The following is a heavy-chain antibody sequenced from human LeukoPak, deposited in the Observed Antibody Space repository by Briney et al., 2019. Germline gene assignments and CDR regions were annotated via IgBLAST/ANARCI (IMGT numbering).Heavy chain of an antibody. CDR1: GFTFRSYG. J-gene: IGHJ2*01. CDR3: AKDLVTWASGNWYFDL. Sequence: GGSLRHSCAASGFTFRSYGMSWVRQAPGKGLQWVSTMSATGSDIHYADSVKGRFTISRDNSKNTLYLQMNSLRAEDTAVYYCAKDLVTWASGNWYFDLWGRGTLVTVSS. CDR2: MSATGSDI. D-gene: IGHD2-21*02. V-gene: IGHV3-23*01.